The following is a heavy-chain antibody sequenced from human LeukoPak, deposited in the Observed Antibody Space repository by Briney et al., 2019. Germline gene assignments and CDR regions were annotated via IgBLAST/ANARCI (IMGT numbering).Heavy chain of an antibody. Sequence: GGSLRLPCAASGFTFADFAMHWVRQAPGKSLEWVSLIAHDGTNTYYADSVKGRFTISRDNYKNSLYLQMNYLSGEDTALYYCAKDMTGGAASGMDVWGQGTTVIVSS. CDR1: GFTFADFA. CDR2: IAHDGTNT. CDR3: AKDMTGGAASGMDV. J-gene: IGHJ6*02. D-gene: IGHD1-14*01. V-gene: IGHV3-43D*03.